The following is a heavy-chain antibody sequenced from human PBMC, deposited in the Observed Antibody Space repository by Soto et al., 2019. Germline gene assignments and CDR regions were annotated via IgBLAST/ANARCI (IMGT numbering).Heavy chain of an antibody. Sequence: EVQLVEAGGGLVQPGRSLRLSCAASGFTFDDYAMHWVRQAPGKGLEWVSGSSWNSGSIGYADSVKGRFTISRDNAKNSLYLQMNSLRAEDTAVYYCAKDRGLVLSFYFDYWGQGTLVTVSS. J-gene: IGHJ4*02. D-gene: IGHD6-13*01. V-gene: IGHV3-9*01. CDR1: GFTFDDYA. CDR3: AKDRGLVLSFYFDY. CDR2: SSWNSGSI.